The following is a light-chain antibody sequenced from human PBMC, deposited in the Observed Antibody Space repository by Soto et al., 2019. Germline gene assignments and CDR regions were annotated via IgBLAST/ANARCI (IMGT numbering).Light chain of an antibody. Sequence: EIVLPQSPGTLSLSPGERATLSCRASQSVSSSYLAWYQQKPGQAPRLLIYGASSRATGIPDRFSGSGSGTDFTFTISRLESEDFAVYYCQQYGSSPRTFGQGTKVEIK. CDR3: QQYGSSPRT. J-gene: IGKJ1*01. CDR2: GAS. CDR1: QSVSSSY. V-gene: IGKV3-20*01.